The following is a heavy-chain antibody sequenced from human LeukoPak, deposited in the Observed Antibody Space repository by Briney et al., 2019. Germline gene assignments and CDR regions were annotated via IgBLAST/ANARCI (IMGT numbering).Heavy chain of an antibody. J-gene: IGHJ6*03. CDR3: ARVVGLTGYSSSWYSGYYYYMDV. V-gene: IGHV1-69*06. CDR2: IIPIFGTT. CDR1: GGTFSNYA. D-gene: IGHD6-13*01. Sequence: SVKVSCKASGGTFSNYAISWVRQAPGQGLEWMGGIIPIFGTTNYAQKFQDRVAITADKSTSTAYMELSSLRSEDTAVYYCARVVGLTGYSSSWYSGYYYYMDVWGKGTTVTVSS.